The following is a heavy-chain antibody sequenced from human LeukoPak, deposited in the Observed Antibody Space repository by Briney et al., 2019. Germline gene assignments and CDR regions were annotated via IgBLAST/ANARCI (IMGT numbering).Heavy chain of an antibody. CDR1: GESISSHY. D-gene: IGHD2-21*02. CDR3: AREVTVSSLDDAFDM. CDR2: ITNSGTT. J-gene: IGHJ3*02. V-gene: IGHV4-59*11. Sequence: SETLSLTCNVSGESISSHYWSWTRQSPGKGLEWIGYITNSGTTKFNPSLKSRITISADTSRNQFSLKLTSVTAADTAVYYCAREVTVSSLDDAFDMWGQGTVVTVSS.